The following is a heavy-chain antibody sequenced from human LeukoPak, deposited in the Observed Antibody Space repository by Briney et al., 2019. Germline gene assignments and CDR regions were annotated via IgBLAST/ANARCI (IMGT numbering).Heavy chain of an antibody. D-gene: IGHD3-10*01. J-gene: IGHJ3*02. V-gene: IGHV3-30*18. Sequence: PGRSLRLSCAASGFTFSSYGMHWVCQAPGKGLEWVAVISYDGSNKYYADSVKGRFTISRDNSKNTLYLQMNSLRAEDTAVYYCAKSLPYSRYRVQGYYAFDIWGQGTMVTVSS. CDR3: AKSLPYSRYRVQGYYAFDI. CDR2: ISYDGSNK. CDR1: GFTFSSYG.